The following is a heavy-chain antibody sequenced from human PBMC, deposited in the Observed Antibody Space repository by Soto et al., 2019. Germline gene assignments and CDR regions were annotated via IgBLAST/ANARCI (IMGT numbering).Heavy chain of an antibody. Sequence: PGGSLRLSCAASGFTFSSYAMSWVRQAPGKGLEWVSAISGSGGSTYYADSVKGRFTISRDNSKNTLYLQMNSLRAEDTAVYYCAKDPQLRPLPDYYYGMDVWGQGTTVTVSS. CDR1: GFTFSSYA. J-gene: IGHJ6*02. CDR3: AKDPQLRPLPDYYYGMDV. CDR2: ISGSGGST. D-gene: IGHD3-3*01. V-gene: IGHV3-23*01.